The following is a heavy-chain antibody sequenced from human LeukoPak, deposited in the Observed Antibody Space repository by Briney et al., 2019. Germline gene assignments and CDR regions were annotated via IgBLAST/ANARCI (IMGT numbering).Heavy chain of an antibody. D-gene: IGHD6-13*01. CDR2: INPNSGGT. V-gene: IGHV1-2*02. Sequence: ASVKVSCKASGYTFTSYDINWVRQAPGQGLEWMGWINPNSGGTNYAQKFQGRVTMTRDTSISTAYMELSRLRSDDTAVYYCARGSAAGTSNWFDPWGQGTLVTVSS. J-gene: IGHJ5*02. CDR1: GYTFTSYD. CDR3: ARGSAAGTSNWFDP.